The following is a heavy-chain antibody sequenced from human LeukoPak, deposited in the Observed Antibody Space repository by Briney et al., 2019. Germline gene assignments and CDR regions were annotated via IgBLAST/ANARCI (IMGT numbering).Heavy chain of an antibody. D-gene: IGHD3-22*01. CDR1: GGSIISYY. CDR2: IYYTGST. V-gene: IGHV4-59*01. Sequence: SETLSLTCSVSGGSIISYYWSWIRQPPGKGLEWIGYIYYTGSTNSNPSLKSRVTISVDTSKNQFSLRLTSVTAADTAVYYCARGYYYDYSGPDFDYWGQGTLVTVSS. J-gene: IGHJ4*02. CDR3: ARGYYYDYSGPDFDY.